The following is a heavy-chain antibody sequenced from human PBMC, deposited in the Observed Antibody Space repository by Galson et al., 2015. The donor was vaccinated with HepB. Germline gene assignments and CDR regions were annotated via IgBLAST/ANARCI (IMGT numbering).Heavy chain of an antibody. D-gene: IGHD4-17*01. Sequence: SVKVSCKVSGYTLTELSMHWVRQAPGKGLEWMGGFDPEDGETIYAQKFQGRVTMTEDTSTDTAYMELSSLRSEDTAVYYCATDGATVTPGAFDIWGQGTMVAVSS. J-gene: IGHJ3*02. V-gene: IGHV1-24*01. CDR2: FDPEDGET. CDR3: ATDGATVTPGAFDI. CDR1: GYTLTELS.